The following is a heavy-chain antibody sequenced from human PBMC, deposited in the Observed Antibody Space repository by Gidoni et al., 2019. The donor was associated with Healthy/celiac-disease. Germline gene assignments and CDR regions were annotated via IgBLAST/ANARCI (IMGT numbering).Heavy chain of an antibody. CDR1: GYTLTELS. CDR2: FDPEDGET. CDR3: ATSAVPAAPYYYYYYMDV. V-gene: IGHV1-24*01. Sequence: QVQLVQSGAEVKKPGASVTVSCKVSGYTLTELSMHWVRQAPGKGPEWMGGFDPEDGETIYAQKFQGRVTMTEDTSTDTADMELSSLRSEDTAVYYCATSAVPAAPYYYYYYMDVWGKGTTVTVSS. D-gene: IGHD2-2*01. J-gene: IGHJ6*03.